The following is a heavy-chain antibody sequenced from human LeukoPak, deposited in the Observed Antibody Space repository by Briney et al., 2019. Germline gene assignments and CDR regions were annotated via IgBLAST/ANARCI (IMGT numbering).Heavy chain of an antibody. CDR1: GFTFSNAL. CDR3: LTYEGVA. J-gene: IGHJ5*02. D-gene: IGHD3-10*01. CDR2: IKSKTDGGAP. V-gene: IGHV3-15*01. Sequence: PGGSLRLSCAASGFTFSNALMSWVRQAPGKGLEWVGRIKSKTDGGAPEYAAPVKGRFTISRDDSKNTLYLQMNSLKTEDTAVYYCLTYEGVALGQGTLVTVSS.